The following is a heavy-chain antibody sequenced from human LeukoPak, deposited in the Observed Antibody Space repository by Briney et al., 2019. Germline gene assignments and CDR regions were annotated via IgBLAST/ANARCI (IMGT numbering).Heavy chain of an antibody. V-gene: IGHV3-43*02. CDR1: GFTFDDYA. Sequence: GGSLRLSCAASGFTFDDYAMPWVRQAPGKGLEWVALFDGRGGTTNYADSVKGRFTISRDSSKNSLYLQMNSLRTEDTAFYYCAKDKGSISSWGFDFWGQGTLVTVSS. CDR2: FDGRGGTT. D-gene: IGHD6-13*01. CDR3: AKDKGSISSWGFDF. J-gene: IGHJ4*02.